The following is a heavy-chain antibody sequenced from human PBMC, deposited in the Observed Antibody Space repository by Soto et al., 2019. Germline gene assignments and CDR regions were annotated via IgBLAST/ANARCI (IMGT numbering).Heavy chain of an antibody. J-gene: IGHJ5*02. CDR2: VYHTGDT. CDR3: AREIVTAGGNNYFDP. D-gene: IGHD2-21*02. V-gene: IGHV4-4*02. Sequence: SETLSLTCGVSGGTVASSHWWSWVRQSPGRGLEWIGNVYHTGDTNFNPSLQSRVTFSVDKSNNQFSLRLTSVTAADTAVYFCAREIVTAGGNNYFDPWGPGTMVTVYS. CDR1: GGTVASSHW.